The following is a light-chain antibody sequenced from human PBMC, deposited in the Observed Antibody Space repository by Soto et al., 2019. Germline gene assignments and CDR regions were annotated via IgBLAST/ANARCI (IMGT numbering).Light chain of an antibody. J-gene: IGKJ5*01. CDR3: QQYENLPT. CDR2: DAS. Sequence: DIQMTQSPSSLSSSVGDRFTISCQASQDITNYLNWYQQKPGKAPKLLIYDASNLETGVPSRFSGSGSGTDFTFTISRLQPEDIATYYCQQYENLPTFGQGTRLEIK. V-gene: IGKV1-33*01. CDR1: QDITNY.